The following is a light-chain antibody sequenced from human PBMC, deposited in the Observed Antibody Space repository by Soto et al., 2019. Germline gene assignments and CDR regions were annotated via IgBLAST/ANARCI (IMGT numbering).Light chain of an antibody. J-gene: IGKJ2*01. V-gene: IGKV3-20*01. CDR1: QSVSSSY. CDR2: GAS. CDR3: QQYGSSPKYT. Sequence: EIGLTQSPGTLSLSPGERATLSCRTSQSVSSSYLAWYQQKPGQAPRLLIYGASSRATGIPDRFSGSGSGTDCTLTISRLEPEDFAVYYGQQYGSSPKYTFGQGTKLEIK.